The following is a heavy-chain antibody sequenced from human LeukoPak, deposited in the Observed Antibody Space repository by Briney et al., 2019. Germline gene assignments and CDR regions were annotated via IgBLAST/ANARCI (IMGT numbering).Heavy chain of an antibody. CDR1: GASVSDGNYY. Sequence: PSETLSLTCSVSGASVSDGNYYWSWIRQPPGKGLEWIGYMFYSESTKYNPSLKSRVTISVDKSKNQFSLHMSSVTAADTAVYYCASTSNSALGLPNFHHWGQGSLVTVSS. V-gene: IGHV4-61*01. CDR2: MFYSEST. CDR3: ASTSNSALGLPNFHH. J-gene: IGHJ4*02. D-gene: IGHD5-18*01.